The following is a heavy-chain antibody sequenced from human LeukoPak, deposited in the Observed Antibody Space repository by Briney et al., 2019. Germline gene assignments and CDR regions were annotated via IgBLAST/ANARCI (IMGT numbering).Heavy chain of an antibody. Sequence: SVKVSCKASGGTFSSYAISWVRQAPGQGLEWMGRIIPIFGLANYAQTFQGGVTITADKSTSTAYMELSSLRSEDTAVYYCARDPGYCSSTSCSVSGFHYYYGMDVWGQGTTVTVSS. D-gene: IGHD2-2*01. CDR1: GGTFSSYA. V-gene: IGHV1-69*04. J-gene: IGHJ6*02. CDR2: IIPIFGLA. CDR3: ARDPGYCSSTSCSVSGFHYYYGMDV.